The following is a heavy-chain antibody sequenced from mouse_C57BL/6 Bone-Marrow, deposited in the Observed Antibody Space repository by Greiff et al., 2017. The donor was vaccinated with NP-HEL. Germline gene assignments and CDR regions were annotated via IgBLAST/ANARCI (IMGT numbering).Heavy chain of an antibody. J-gene: IGHJ1*03. CDR1: GYTFTSYW. V-gene: IGHV1-69*01. CDR2: IDPSDSYT. CDR3: ARRARYWYFDV. D-gene: IGHD3-1*01. Sequence: QVQLQQSGAELVMPGASVKLSCKASGYTFTSYWMHWVKQRPGQGLEWIGEIDPSDSYTNYNQKFKGKSTLTVDKSSSTAYMQLSSLTSEDSAVYYCARRARYWYFDVWGTGTTVTVSS.